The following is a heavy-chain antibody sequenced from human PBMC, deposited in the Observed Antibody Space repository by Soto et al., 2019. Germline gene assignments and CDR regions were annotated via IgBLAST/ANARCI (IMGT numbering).Heavy chain of an antibody. CDR3: AKGLIVLMTVTRPVDALDD. V-gene: IGHV3-23*01. D-gene: IGHD2-21*02. J-gene: IGHJ3*01. CDR2: ISGGGGST. CDR1: GFTFGNYG. Sequence: GSLRLSCAASGFTFGNYGMNWVRQAPGEGLEWVSGISGGGGSTYYADSVKGRFTVSRDPSKSTVFLEMNSLRAEDTAVYYFAKGLIVLMTVTRPVDALDDWGQGALVPVSS.